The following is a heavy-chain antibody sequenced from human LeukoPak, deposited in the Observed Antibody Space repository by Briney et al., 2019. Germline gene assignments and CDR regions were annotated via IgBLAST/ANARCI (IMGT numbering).Heavy chain of an antibody. Sequence: GGSLRLSCAASGFTFSSHAMSWVRQAPGKGLEWVSAISGSGGSTYYADSVKGRFTISRDNSKNTLYLQMNSLRAEDTAVYYCARVPRSLRYFDWLPGHRPHYYYGMDVWGQGTTVTVSS. J-gene: IGHJ6*02. V-gene: IGHV3-23*01. D-gene: IGHD3-9*01. CDR2: ISGSGGST. CDR3: ARVPRSLRYFDWLPGHRPHYYYGMDV. CDR1: GFTFSSHA.